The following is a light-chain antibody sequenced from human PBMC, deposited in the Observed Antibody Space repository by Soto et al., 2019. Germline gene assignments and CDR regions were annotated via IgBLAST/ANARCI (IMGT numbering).Light chain of an antibody. V-gene: IGKV3-15*01. J-gene: IGKJ1*01. Sequence: EIVMTQSPDTLSVSPGQSAALSCWASESINSNLAWYQQKPGQSPRLLIYGASTRATGVPARFSGSGSGTEFSLTISSLQSEDFAVYYWQQYHNWPPWTFGQGTKVEI. CDR2: GAS. CDR1: ESINSN. CDR3: QQYHNWPPWT.